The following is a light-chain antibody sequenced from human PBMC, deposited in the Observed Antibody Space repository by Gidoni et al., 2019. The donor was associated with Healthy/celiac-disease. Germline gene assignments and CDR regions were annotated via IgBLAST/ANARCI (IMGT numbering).Light chain of an antibody. V-gene: IGKV1-39*01. CDR2: AAS. J-gene: IGKJ5*01. CDR3: QQSYSTPRT. Sequence: DIQMTPSPSSLSASVGDRVTITCRASQSISSYLNWYQQKPGKAPKLLIDAASSLQSGVPSRFSGSGSGTDFTLTISSLQPEDFATYYCQQSYSTPRTFGQGTRLEIK. CDR1: QSISSY.